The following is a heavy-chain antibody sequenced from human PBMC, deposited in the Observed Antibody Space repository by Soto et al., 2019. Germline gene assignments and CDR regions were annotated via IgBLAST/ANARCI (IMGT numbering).Heavy chain of an antibody. CDR2: ISSGGSA. CDR1: GFTVSSNY. D-gene: IGHD3-9*01. CDR3: AHFDWFIDY. J-gene: IGHJ4*02. Sequence: GGSLRLSCAASGFTVSSNYMSWVRQAPGKGLDWVSLISSGGSAYYADSVKGRFTISRDNSKNTLYLQMNSLRAEDTAVYYCAHFDWFIDYWGQGSLVPVSS. V-gene: IGHV3-53*01.